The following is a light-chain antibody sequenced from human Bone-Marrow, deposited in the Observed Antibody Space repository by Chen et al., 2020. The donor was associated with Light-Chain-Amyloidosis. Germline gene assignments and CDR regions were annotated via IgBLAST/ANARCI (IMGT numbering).Light chain of an antibody. J-gene: IGKJ2*01. CDR3: MQALQNTYT. V-gene: IGKV2-28*01. Sequence: DIVMTQSPLSLPVTPGEPASISCRSSQSLLDSNGYTYLDWYLQKPGESPQLLIYLGSNRASGVPDRFSGSGSGTDFTLKISRVEAEDVGAYYCMQALQNTYTFGQGTKLEIK. CDR1: QSLLDSNGYTY. CDR2: LGS.